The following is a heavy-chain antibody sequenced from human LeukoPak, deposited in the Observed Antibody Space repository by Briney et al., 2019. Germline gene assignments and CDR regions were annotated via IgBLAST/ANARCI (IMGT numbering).Heavy chain of an antibody. CDR1: GGSVSSHY. V-gene: IGHV4-34*01. Sequence: SETLSLTCTVSGGSVSSHYWSWIRQPPGKGLEWIGEINHSGTTNYNPSLKSRVTISVDTSKNQVSLDLASVTAADTAVYYCARASSFDKTTRWNPAYFGPWGPGSLVTVAS. CDR2: INHSGTT. J-gene: IGHJ5*02. CDR3: ARASSFDKTTRWNPAYFGP. D-gene: IGHD1-1*01.